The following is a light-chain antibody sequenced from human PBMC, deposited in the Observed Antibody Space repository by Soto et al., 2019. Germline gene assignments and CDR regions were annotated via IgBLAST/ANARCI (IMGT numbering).Light chain of an antibody. V-gene: IGKV3-11*01. CDR1: ESVSVY. J-gene: IGKJ5*01. CDR3: QQRYKWPPIT. CDR2: DAY. Sequence: EIVLTQSPATLSLSPGERATLSCRASESVSVYLAWFQQKPGQAPRLLTYDAYNRATGIPARFSGSGSGTDFTLTISSLEPEDFAVYYCQQRYKWPPITFGQGTRLEIK.